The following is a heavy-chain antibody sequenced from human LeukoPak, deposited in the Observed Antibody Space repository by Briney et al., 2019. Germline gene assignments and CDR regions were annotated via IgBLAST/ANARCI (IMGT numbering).Heavy chain of an antibody. CDR1: GGTFSSYA. V-gene: IGHV1-69*05. CDR3: ATELAYCGGDCYSGFDY. CDR2: IIPIFGTA. D-gene: IGHD2-21*02. J-gene: IGHJ4*02. Sequence: SVKVSCKASGGTFSSYAISWVRQAPGQGLEWMGGIIPIFGTANYAQKSQGRVTITTDESTSTAYMELSSLRSEDTAVYYCATELAYCGGDCYSGFDYWGQGTLVTVSS.